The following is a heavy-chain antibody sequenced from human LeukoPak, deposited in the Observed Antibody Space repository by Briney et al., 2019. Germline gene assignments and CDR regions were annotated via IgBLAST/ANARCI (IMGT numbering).Heavy chain of an antibody. CDR2: MNPNSGNT. D-gene: IGHD3-3*01. CDR3: ARDRPPRFLEWLGSRYYGMDV. CDR1: GYTFTSYD. J-gene: IGHJ6*02. Sequence: ASVKVSCKASGYTFTSYDINWVRQATGQGLEWMGWMNPNSGNTGYAQKFQGRVTMTRNTSISTAYMELNSLRSEDTAVYYCARDRPPRFLEWLGSRYYGMDVWGQGTTVTVSS. V-gene: IGHV1-8*01.